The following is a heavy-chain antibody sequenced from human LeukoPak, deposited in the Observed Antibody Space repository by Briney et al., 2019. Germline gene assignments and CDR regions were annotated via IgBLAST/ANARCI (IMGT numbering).Heavy chain of an antibody. D-gene: IGHD2-8*02. CDR3: ARLSRSGPGVSVY. J-gene: IGHJ4*02. CDR2: ISAYNGNT. Sequence: GAAVKDTFQACPYTFPYCGFCWVRQAPGQGLEWMGWISAYNGNTNYAQKLQGRVTMTTDTSTSTAYMELRSLRSDDTAVYYCARLSRSGPGVSVYWGQGRLVIVSS. CDR1: PYTFPYCG. V-gene: IGHV1-18*01.